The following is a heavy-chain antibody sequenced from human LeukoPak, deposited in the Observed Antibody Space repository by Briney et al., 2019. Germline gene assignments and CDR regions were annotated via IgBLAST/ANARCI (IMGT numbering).Heavy chain of an antibody. V-gene: IGHV3-30*04. CDR2: ISHDVKTT. J-gene: IGHJ4*02. CDR3: VKDFNPNKRTWIQLWFEPSDY. Sequence: GGSLRLSCVASGFSFSDSVIHWVRQAPGKGLEWVAVISHDVKTTYYADSAKGRFTISRDNSRNTVFLQMNRLRPEDTAVYYCVKDFNPNKRTWIQLWFEPSDYWGQGTLVTVSS. D-gene: IGHD5-18*01. CDR1: GFSFSDSV.